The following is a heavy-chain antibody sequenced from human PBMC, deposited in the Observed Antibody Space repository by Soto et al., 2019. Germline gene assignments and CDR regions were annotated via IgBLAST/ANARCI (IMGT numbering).Heavy chain of an antibody. CDR3: ARDSRYCSSTSCYGRSWFDP. CDR2: INANSRNT. V-gene: IGHV1-18*01. Sequence: ASVRVSSRASGYTFTSLDMHSVRQAPGQGLEWMGWINANSRNTNYTQKLQGRVTMTTDTYTSTAYMELRSLRSDDTAVYYCARDSRYCSSTSCYGRSWFDPWGQGTLVTVSS. CDR1: GYTFTSLD. J-gene: IGHJ5*02. D-gene: IGHD2-2*01.